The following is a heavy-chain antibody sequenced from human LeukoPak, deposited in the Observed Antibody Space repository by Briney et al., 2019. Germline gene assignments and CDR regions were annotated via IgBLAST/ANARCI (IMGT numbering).Heavy chain of an antibody. Sequence: VASVKVSCKASGYTFTSYYMHWVRQAPGQGLEWTGIINPSGGSTSYAQKFQGRVTMTRDTSTSTVYMELSSLRSEDTAVYYCARDKGGYSYGLGYYYGMDVWGQGTTVTVSS. V-gene: IGHV1-46*01. CDR3: ARDKGGYSYGLGYYYGMDV. D-gene: IGHD5-18*01. CDR2: INPSGGST. CDR1: GYTFTSYY. J-gene: IGHJ6*02.